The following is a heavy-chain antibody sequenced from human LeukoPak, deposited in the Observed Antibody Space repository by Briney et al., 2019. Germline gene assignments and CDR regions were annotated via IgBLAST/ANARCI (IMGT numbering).Heavy chain of an antibody. CDR2: IIPIFGTA. CDR1: GGTFSSYA. J-gene: IGHJ4*02. V-gene: IGHV1-69*13. CDR3: ARLGYCSSTSCSPEY. D-gene: IGHD2-2*01. Sequence: ASVKVSCKASGGTFSSYAISWVRQAPGQGLEGMGGIIPIFGTANYAQKLQGRVTITVDQSTGTAYMELSSLRSEDTAVYYCARLGYCSSTSCSPEYWGQGTLVTVSS.